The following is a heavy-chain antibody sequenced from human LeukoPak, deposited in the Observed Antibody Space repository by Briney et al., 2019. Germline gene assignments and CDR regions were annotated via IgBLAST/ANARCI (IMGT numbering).Heavy chain of an antibody. CDR3: ARSGCYDSSGYPD. CDR2: INHSGST. Sequence: SETLSLTCAVYGGSFSNYYWNWIRQPPGKGLEWIGEINHSGSTNYIPSLKSRVSMSVDTSKNQFSLKLSSVTAADTAVYYCARSGCYDSSGYPDWGQGTMVTVSS. J-gene: IGHJ3*01. CDR1: GGSFSNYY. D-gene: IGHD3-22*01. V-gene: IGHV4-34*01.